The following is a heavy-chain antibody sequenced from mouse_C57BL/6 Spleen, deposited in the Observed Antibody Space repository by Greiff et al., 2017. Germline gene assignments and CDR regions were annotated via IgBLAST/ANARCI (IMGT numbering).Heavy chain of an antibody. V-gene: IGHV1-55*01. J-gene: IGHJ4*01. D-gene: IGHD2-1*01. Sequence: QVQLKQPGAELVKPGASVKMSCKASGYTFTSYWITWVKQRPGQGLEWIGDIYPGSGSTNYNEKFKSKATLTVDTSSSTAYMQLSSLTSEDSAVYYCARMGIYGNYAMDYWGQGTSVTVSS. CDR1: GYTFTSYW. CDR3: ARMGIYGNYAMDY. CDR2: IYPGSGST.